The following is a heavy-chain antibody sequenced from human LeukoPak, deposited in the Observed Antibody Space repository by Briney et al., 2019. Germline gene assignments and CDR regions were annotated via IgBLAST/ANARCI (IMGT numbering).Heavy chain of an antibody. CDR1: GYTFTGYY. D-gene: IGHD6-6*01. J-gene: IGHJ4*02. CDR3: AREHSSSSGKVFDY. V-gene: IGHV1-2*02. CDR2: TNPNSGGT. Sequence: VSVKVSCKASGYTFTGYYIHWVRQAPGQGLEWMGWTNPNSGGTNYAQNFQGRVTMTRDTSISTAYMELSRLRSDDTAMYYCAREHSSSSGKVFDYWGQGTLVTVSS.